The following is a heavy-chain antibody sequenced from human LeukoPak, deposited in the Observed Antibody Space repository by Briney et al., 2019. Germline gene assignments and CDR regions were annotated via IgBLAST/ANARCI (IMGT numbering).Heavy chain of an antibody. V-gene: IGHV3-21*01. CDR3: ASGPNLDFDY. Sequence: GGSLRLSCAASRFAFTSYSMNWVRQAPGKGLEWVSSISSSSSYRYYADSVKGRFTISRDNAKNSLYLQMSSLRAEDTAVYYCASGPNLDFDYWGQGALVTVPS. D-gene: IGHD3-10*01. CDR1: RFAFTSYS. CDR2: ISSSSSYR. J-gene: IGHJ4*02.